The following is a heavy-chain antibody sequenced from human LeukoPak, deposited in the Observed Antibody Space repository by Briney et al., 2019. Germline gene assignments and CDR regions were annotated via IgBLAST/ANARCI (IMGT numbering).Heavy chain of an antibody. CDR3: VRGPSFYYYYYDMDV. CDR1: GFTFSNYW. CDR2: VDAHGGSR. Sequence: GGSLRLSCAGSGFTFSNYWMYWVRQAPGKGLVWVSHVDAHGGSRTYADSVKGRFTISRDNDKKTMYLQMSSLRAEDTAVYYCVRGPSFYYYYYDMDVWGQGTTVTVS. J-gene: IGHJ6*02. V-gene: IGHV3-74*01. D-gene: IGHD6-6*01.